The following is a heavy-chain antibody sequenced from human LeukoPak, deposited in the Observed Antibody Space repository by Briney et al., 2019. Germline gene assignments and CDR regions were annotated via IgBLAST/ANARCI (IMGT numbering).Heavy chain of an antibody. J-gene: IGHJ3*02. CDR2: IYYSGST. D-gene: IGHD6-6*01. CDR1: GGSISSYY. V-gene: IGHV4-59*12. Sequence: SETLSLTCTVSGGSISSYYWSWIRQPPGKGLEWIGYIYYSGSTNYNPSLKSRVTISVDKSKNQFSLKLSSVTAADTAVYYCARLAALGPGAFDIWGQGTMVTVSS. CDR3: ARLAALGPGAFDI.